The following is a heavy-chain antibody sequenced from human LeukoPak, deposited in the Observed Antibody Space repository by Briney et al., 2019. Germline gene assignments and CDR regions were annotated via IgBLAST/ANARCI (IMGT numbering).Heavy chain of an antibody. CDR3: ASSGSYSFSDY. CDR2: ISSSASYM. J-gene: IGHJ4*02. D-gene: IGHD1-26*01. Sequence: GGSLRLSCAASGFTLSTYSMNWVRQAAGKGLEWVSSISSSASYMYYADSVKGRFTISRDNAKNSLYLQMNSLRAEDTAVYYCASSGSYSFSDYWGQGTLVTVSS. CDR1: GFTLSTYS. V-gene: IGHV3-21*01.